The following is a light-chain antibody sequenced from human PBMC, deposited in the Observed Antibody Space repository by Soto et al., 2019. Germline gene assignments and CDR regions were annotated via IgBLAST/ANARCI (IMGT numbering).Light chain of an antibody. J-gene: IGLJ2*01. Sequence: QSVLTQPASVSGSPGQSITISCTGTSSDVGGYNIVSWYQQQPGKAPKLMVYEVTNRPSGVSYRFSGSKSGNTASLTISGLQAEDEADYFCSSYTGSGTLIFGGGTKVTVL. CDR2: EVT. V-gene: IGLV2-14*01. CDR1: SSDVGGYNI. CDR3: SSYTGSGTLI.